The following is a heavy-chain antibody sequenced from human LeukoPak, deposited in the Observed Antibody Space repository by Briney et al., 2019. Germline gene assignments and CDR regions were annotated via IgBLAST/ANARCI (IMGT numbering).Heavy chain of an antibody. CDR1: GFTVSSYA. V-gene: IGHV3-23*01. J-gene: IGHJ4*02. Sequence: GGSLRLSCAASGFTVSSYAMSWVRQAPGKGLEWVSAISGSGGSTYYADSVKGRFTISRDNSKNTLYLQMNSLRAEDTAVYYCARDTVTTDYFDYWGQGTLVTVSS. D-gene: IGHD4-17*01. CDR2: ISGSGGST. CDR3: ARDTVTTDYFDY.